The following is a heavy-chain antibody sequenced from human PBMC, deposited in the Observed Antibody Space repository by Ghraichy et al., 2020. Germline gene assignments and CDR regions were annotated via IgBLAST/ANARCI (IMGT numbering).Heavy chain of an antibody. J-gene: IGHJ6*02. Sequence: SEPLSLTCTVSGGSINNYYWSWIRQPPGKGLEWIGFIYYSGGANSNPSLKSRATISVDASMTQFSLRLSSVTAADTAVYYCARDRAVFGPGSMDVWGQGTTATVSS. V-gene: IGHV4-59*01. CDR1: GGSINNYY. D-gene: IGHD3-10*01. CDR2: IYYSGGA. CDR3: ARDRAVFGPGSMDV.